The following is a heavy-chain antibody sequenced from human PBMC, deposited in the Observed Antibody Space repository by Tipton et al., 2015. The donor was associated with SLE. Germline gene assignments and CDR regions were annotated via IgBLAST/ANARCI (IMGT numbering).Heavy chain of an antibody. CDR1: GGSFSGYY. CDR3: ARDHLPGGYYYYMDV. CDR2: INDGGST. V-gene: IGHV4-34*01. Sequence: TLSLTCVVYGGSFSGYYWSWIRQPPGRGLEWIGEINDGGSTNYNPSLKSRVTISVDTSKNQFSLKLSSVTAADTAVYYCARDHLPGGYYYYMDVWGKGTTVTVSS. D-gene: IGHD3-10*01. J-gene: IGHJ6*03.